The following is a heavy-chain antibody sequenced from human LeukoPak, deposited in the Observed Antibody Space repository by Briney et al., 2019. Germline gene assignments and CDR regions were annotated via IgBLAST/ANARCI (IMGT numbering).Heavy chain of an antibody. CDR1: GFTFSNCD. D-gene: IGHD1-26*01. J-gene: IGHJ4*02. CDR2: IGVGANT. CDR3: ARQNTPHGNFDY. V-gene: IGHV3-13*01. Sequence: GGSLRLSCAASGFTFSNCDMHWVRQATGKGLEWVSAIGVGANTFYSGSVKGRFTISRENAKNSLYLLTSSLRAEDTAMYYCARQNTPHGNFDYWGQGNLVTVSS.